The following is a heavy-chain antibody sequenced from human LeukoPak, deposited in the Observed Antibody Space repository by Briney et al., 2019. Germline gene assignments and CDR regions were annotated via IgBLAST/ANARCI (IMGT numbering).Heavy chain of an antibody. CDR2: IIPIFGTA. Sequence: SVKVSCKASGGTFSSYAISWVRQAPGQGLEWMGGIIPIFGTANYAQRFQGRVTIAADKSTSTAYMELSSLRSEDTAVYYCAVGDSGYDLIWGQGTMVTVSS. V-gene: IGHV1-69*06. CDR3: AVGDSGYDLI. D-gene: IGHD5-12*01. CDR1: GGTFSSYA. J-gene: IGHJ3*02.